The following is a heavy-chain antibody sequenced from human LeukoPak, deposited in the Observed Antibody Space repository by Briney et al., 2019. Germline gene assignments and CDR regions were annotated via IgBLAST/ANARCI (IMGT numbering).Heavy chain of an antibody. D-gene: IGHD5-12*01. V-gene: IGHV3-20*04. J-gene: IGHJ3*02. CDR2: INWNGGRT. CDR1: GFPFDDFG. CDR3: ARKWLSNAFDI. Sequence: GGSLGLSCAASGFPFDDFGMSWVRQVPGKGLEWVSGINWNGGRTGYADSVKGRFTISRDNAKKSLYLQMNSLRAEDTALYYCARKWLSNAFDIWGQGTMVTVSS.